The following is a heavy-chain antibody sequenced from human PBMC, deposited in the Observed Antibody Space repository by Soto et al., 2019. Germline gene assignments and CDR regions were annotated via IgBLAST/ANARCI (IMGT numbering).Heavy chain of an antibody. CDR3: AKDQGPAASFDY. CDR2: ISYDGSNK. J-gene: IGHJ4*02. V-gene: IGHV3-30*18. D-gene: IGHD2-2*01. Sequence: GGSLRLSCAASGFTFRSYGRHWVRQAPGKGLEWVAVISYDGSNKYYADSVKGRFTISRDNSKNTLYLQMNSLRAEDTAVYYCAKDQGPAASFDYWGQGTLVTVSS. CDR1: GFTFRSYG.